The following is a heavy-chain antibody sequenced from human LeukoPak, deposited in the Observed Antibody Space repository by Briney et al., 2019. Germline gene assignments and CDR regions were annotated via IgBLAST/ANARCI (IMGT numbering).Heavy chain of an antibody. J-gene: IGHJ3*02. CDR3: ARQQLVARAFDI. D-gene: IGHD6-13*01. Sequence: SETLSLTCTVSGYSISSGYYWGWIRQPPGKGLEWIGEINHSGSTNYNPSLKSRVTISVDTSKNQFSLKLSSVTAADTAVYYCARQQLVARAFDIWGQGTMVTVSS. V-gene: IGHV4-38-2*02. CDR2: INHSGST. CDR1: GYSISSGYY.